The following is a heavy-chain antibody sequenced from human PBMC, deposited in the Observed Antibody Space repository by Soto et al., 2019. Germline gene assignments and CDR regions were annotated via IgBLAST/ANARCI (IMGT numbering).Heavy chain of an antibody. J-gene: IGHJ4*02. V-gene: IGHV2-5*05. CDR3: AHVLTGGGAFDY. D-gene: IGHD3-10*01. Sequence: QITLKESGPTLVKPTQALTLTCTFSGFSLSTSGVGVGWIRQPPGKALEWLALIYWDDDKRYGPSLKSRLTTPKDPSKNRVVLKMPEMALWDQAPYSFAHVLTGGGAFDYWGQGTLVTVSS. CDR1: GFSLSTSGVG. CDR2: IYWDDDK.